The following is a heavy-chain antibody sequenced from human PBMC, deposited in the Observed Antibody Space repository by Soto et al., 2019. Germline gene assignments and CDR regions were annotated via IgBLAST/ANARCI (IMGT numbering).Heavy chain of an antibody. D-gene: IGHD2-2*01. V-gene: IGHV4-61*01. CDR3: ARFVRSCSATTCSTRADV. J-gene: IGHJ6*02. Sequence: KTSETLSLTCTVSGGFVNSDTHSWSWIRQTPGKRLEWIGFIYSGGSTKNPSLRSRVTMSVDTSKNQFSLKLRSVIVADTAVYHCARFVRSCSATTCSTRADVWGQGITVTVS. CDR1: GGFVNSDTHS. CDR2: IYSGGST.